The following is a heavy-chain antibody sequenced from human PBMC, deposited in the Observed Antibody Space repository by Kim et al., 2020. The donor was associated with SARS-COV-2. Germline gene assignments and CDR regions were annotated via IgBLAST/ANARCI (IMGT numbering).Heavy chain of an antibody. V-gene: IGHV1-46*01. CDR1: GNTFTRYY. CDR3: ATDLLGSVTILARQGRRPSYHYFGLDV. CDR2: INPSGGAT. Sequence: ASVKVSCKASGNTFTRYYMHWVRQAPGQGLEWMGIINPSGGATIYAQVLQGRVTMTRDTSTSTVYMELTTLRSEDTAIYYCATDLLGSVTILARQGRRPSYHYFGLDVWGQGAAGTVAS. J-gene: IGHJ6*02. D-gene: IGHD1-1*01.